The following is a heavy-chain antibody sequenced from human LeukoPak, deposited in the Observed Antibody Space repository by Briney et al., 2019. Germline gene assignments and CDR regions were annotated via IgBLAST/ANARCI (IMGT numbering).Heavy chain of an antibody. CDR3: ARDLGLAATEAGY. J-gene: IGHJ4*02. V-gene: IGHV1-18*01. D-gene: IGHD6-13*01. CDR1: GYIFANYG. Sequence: ASVTVSCKASGYIFANYGITWVRQAPGRGLEWMGWISVYSDVSNHAQNLQGRLTMTTDTSTTTAYMELRSLRSDDTAVYYCARDLGLAATEAGYWGQGTLVTVSS. CDR2: ISVYSDVS.